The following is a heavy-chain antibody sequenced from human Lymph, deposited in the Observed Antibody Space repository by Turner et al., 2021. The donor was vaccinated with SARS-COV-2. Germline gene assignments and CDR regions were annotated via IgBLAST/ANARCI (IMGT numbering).Heavy chain of an antibody. CDR3: ARHQGSTSGYDHGMNV. V-gene: IGHV4-59*08. Sequence: QVQLQESGPGLVRPSETLSHTCTVPGGSISSTSWSWIRQSPGRGLEWIGYFYKIGSIDYNPTLRSRVTISVDTSKNQLSLNLISVTAADTAVYYCARHQGSTSGYDHGMNVWGQGTAVIVSS. J-gene: IGHJ6*02. D-gene: IGHD1-1*01. CDR1: GGSISSTS. CDR2: FYKIGSI.